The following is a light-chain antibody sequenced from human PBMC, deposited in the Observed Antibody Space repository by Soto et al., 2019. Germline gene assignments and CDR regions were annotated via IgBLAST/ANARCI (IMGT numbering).Light chain of an antibody. V-gene: IGKV3-15*01. J-gene: IGKJ2*01. Sequence: EIVMTQSPATLSLSPGERATFSCRASQSVSDNLAWYQQKPGQAPRLLVYGASTRATGIPARFSGSGSGTEFTLTISSLQSEDFAVYYCQQYNNWPLYTFGQGTKLEIK. CDR2: GAS. CDR3: QQYNNWPLYT. CDR1: QSVSDN.